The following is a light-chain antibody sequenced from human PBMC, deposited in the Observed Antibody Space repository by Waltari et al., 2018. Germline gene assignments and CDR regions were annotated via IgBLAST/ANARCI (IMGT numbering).Light chain of an antibody. CDR1: QDISNY. J-gene: IGKJ2*01. CDR2: DAS. CDR3: QQFGNLPYT. Sequence: DVQMTQSPSSLSASIGDRVTITCQASQDISNYLNWFQQRPGKVPKLLIYDASGLETGVPSRFSGSGFGTDFSLTISSLQPEDIATYYCQQFGNLPYTFGQGTKLEIK. V-gene: IGKV1-33*01.